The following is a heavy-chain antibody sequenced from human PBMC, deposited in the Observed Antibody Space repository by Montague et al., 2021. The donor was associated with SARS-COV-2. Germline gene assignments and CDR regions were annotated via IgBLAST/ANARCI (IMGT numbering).Heavy chain of an antibody. CDR2: IYYTGNT. V-gene: IGHV4-4*02. CDR3: ARGGTYHYGTDV. D-gene: IGHD3-16*01. J-gene: IGHJ6*02. Sequence: SETLSLTCAVSDGSISSPNWWNWVRRPPGKGLEWIGEIYYTGNTNYNPSLKSRVTIFIDKSKNHFSLQLSSVTAADTAVYYCARGGTYHYGTDVWGQGTTVAVSS. CDR1: DGSISSPNW.